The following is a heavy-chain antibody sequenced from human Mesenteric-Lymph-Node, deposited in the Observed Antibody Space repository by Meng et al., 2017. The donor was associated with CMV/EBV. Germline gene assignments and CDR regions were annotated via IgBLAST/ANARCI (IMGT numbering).Heavy chain of an antibody. CDR2: INHSGST. J-gene: IGHJ6*02. V-gene: IGHV4-34*01. CDR1: GGSFSGYY. D-gene: IGHD5-18*01. CDR3: ARVTAMVKYGMDV. Sequence: AVYGGSFSGYYWSWIRQPPGKGLEWIGEINHSGSTNYNPSLKSRVTISVDTSKNQFSLKLSSVTAADTAVYYCARVTAMVKYGMDVWGQGTTVTVSS.